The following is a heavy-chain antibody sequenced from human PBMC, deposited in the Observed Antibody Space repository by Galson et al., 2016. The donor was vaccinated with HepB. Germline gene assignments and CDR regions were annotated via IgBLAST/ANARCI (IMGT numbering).Heavy chain of an antibody. J-gene: IGHJ4*02. CDR3: ACRAYSYEGEGY. V-gene: IGHV3-23*01. CDR2: ISSSGDNT. Sequence: SLRLSCAASGFTFVGYVMTWVRQAPGKGLEWVSAISSSGDNTYYADSVKGRFTISRDNSKNTLYLQMNSLRAEDTAVYYCACRAYSYEGEGYWGQGTLVTVSS. CDR1: GFTFVGYV. D-gene: IGHD5-18*01.